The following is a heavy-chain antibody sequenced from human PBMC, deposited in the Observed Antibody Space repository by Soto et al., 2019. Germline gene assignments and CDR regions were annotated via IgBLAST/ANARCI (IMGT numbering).Heavy chain of an antibody. CDR3: ARDSGPPGY. Sequence: DSVKGRFTISRDNAKNSLYLQMNSLRAEDTVVYYCARDSGPPGYWGQGTLVTVSS. J-gene: IGHJ4*02. V-gene: IGHV3-7*01.